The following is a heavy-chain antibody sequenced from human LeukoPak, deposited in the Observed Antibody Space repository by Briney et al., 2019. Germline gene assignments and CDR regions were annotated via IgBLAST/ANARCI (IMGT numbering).Heavy chain of an antibody. V-gene: IGHV3-21*01. Sequence: GGSLRLSCAASGFTFSNYGMNWVRQAPGKGLEWVSSISSTSSYIYYADSVKGRFTISRDNAKISVYLQMNSRRAEDTAVYYCARDGGGAYYYGSGAEFDYWGQGTLVTVSS. D-gene: IGHD3-10*01. CDR2: ISSTSSYI. CDR3: ARDGGGAYYYGSGAEFDY. J-gene: IGHJ4*02. CDR1: GFTFSNYG.